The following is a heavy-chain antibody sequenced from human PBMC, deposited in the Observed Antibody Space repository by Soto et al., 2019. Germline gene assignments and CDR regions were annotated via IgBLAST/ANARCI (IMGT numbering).Heavy chain of an antibody. CDR3: ARRGAWDCSGGSCYQFDY. D-gene: IGHD2-15*01. J-gene: IGHJ4*02. Sequence: SETLSLTCTVSGGSISSYSWSWIRQPPGKGLEWIGYIYYSGSTYYNPSLKSRVTISVDTSKNQFSLKLSSVTAADTAVYYCARRGAWDCSGGSCYQFDYWGQGTLVTVSS. V-gene: IGHV4-59*04. CDR2: IYYSGST. CDR1: GGSISSYS.